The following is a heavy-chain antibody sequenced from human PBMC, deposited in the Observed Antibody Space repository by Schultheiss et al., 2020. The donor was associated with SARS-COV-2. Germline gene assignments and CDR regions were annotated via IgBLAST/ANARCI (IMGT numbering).Heavy chain of an antibody. CDR1: GFTFSSYA. CDR2: ISYDGSNK. D-gene: IGHD3-10*01. J-gene: IGHJ4*02. V-gene: IGHV3-30-3*01. CDR3: TTDPVLLWFGELRPFDY. Sequence: GGSLRLSCAASGFTFSSYAMHWVRQAPGKGLEWVAVISYDGSNKYYADSVKGRFTISRDNSKNTLYLQMNSLRAEDTAVYYCTTDPVLLWFGELRPFDYWGQGTLVTVSS.